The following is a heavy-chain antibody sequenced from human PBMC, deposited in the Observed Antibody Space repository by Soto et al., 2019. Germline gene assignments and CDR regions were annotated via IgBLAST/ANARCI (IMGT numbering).Heavy chain of an antibody. CDR1: GYSLRGNY. Sequence: ASVKVSCKASGYSLRGNYIHWVRQTPGQGLEWMGWINPNSSGTVYAQKFQGRVTMTRVTSLTTVYMQLNRLTSDDSAVYYCTRDLIVDGPDNYAMDVWGQGTTVTVSS. D-gene: IGHD3-22*01. CDR2: INPNSSGT. CDR3: TRDLIVDGPDNYAMDV. V-gene: IGHV1-2*02. J-gene: IGHJ6*02.